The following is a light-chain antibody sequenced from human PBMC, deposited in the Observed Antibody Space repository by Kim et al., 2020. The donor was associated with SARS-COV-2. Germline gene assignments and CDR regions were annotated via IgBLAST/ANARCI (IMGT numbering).Light chain of an antibody. J-gene: IGLJ3*02. V-gene: IGLV3-1*01. CDR3: QAWDSSTAV. Sequence: VSPGQTASITCSGDKLGDKYACWYQQKPGQSPVLVIYQDTKRPSGILERFSGSNSGSTATLTISGTQAMDEADYYCQAWDSSTAVFGGGTQLTVL. CDR2: QDT. CDR1: KLGDKY.